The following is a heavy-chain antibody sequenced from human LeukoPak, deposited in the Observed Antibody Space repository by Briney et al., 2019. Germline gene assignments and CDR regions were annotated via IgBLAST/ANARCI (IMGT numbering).Heavy chain of an antibody. CDR2: IYYSGST. D-gene: IGHD5-18*01. Sequence: NPSETLSLTCTVSGGSISSGDYYWGWIRQPPGKGLEWIGYIYYSGSTYYNPSLKSRVTISVDTSKNQFSLKLSSVTAADTAVYYCARPRMGYSYGDDAFDIWGQGTMVTVSS. J-gene: IGHJ3*02. CDR3: ARPRMGYSYGDDAFDI. CDR1: GGSISSGDYY. V-gene: IGHV4-30-4*08.